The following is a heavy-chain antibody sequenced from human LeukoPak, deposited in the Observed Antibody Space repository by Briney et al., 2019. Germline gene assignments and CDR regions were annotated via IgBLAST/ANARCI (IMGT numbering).Heavy chain of an antibody. CDR2: INTNTGNP. CDR1: GGTFSSYA. Sequence: ASVKVSCKASGGTFSSYAISWVRQAPGQGLEWMGWINTNTGNPTYAQGFTGRFVFSLDTSVSTAYLQISSLKAEDTAVYYCARSYSSGVYYYYYYMDVWGKGTTVTVSS. J-gene: IGHJ6*03. D-gene: IGHD6-19*01. CDR3: ARSYSSGVYYYYYYMDV. V-gene: IGHV7-4-1*02.